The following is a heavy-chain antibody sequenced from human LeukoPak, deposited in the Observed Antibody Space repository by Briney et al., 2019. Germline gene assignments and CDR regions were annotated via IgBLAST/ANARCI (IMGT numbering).Heavy chain of an antibody. CDR3: AKGWELLGEIDY. Sequence: GGSLRLSCAASGFTFSSYAMSWVRQAPGKGLEWVSAISGSGGSTYYADSVKGRFTIPRDNSKNTLYLQMNSLRAEDTAVYYCAKGWELLGEIDYWGQGTLVTVSS. V-gene: IGHV3-23*01. CDR2: ISGSGGST. J-gene: IGHJ4*02. CDR1: GFTFSSYA. D-gene: IGHD1-26*01.